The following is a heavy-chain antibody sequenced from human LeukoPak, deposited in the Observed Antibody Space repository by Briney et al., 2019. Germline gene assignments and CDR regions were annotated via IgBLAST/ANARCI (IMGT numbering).Heavy chain of an antibody. V-gene: IGHV4-59*08. CDR3: ATLRPGIAAAGTGFWFDP. D-gene: IGHD6-13*01. CDR2: IYYSEST. CDR1: GGSISSYY. J-gene: IGHJ5*02. Sequence: SETLSLTCTVSGGSISSYYWSWIRQPPGKGLEWIGYIYYSESTNYNPSLKSRVTISVDTSKNQFSLKLSSVTAADTAVYYCATLRPGIAAAGTGFWFDPWGQGTLVTVSS.